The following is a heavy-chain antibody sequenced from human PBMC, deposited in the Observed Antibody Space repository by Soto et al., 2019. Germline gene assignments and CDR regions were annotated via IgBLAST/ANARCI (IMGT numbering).Heavy chain of an antibody. CDR2: ISAYNGNK. CDR3: ARDLGQQLFDY. Sequence: GASVKVSCKASGYTFNSYGISWVRQAPGQGLEWMGWISAYNGNKKYAQKLQGRVSMTTDTSTSTAYMELRSLRSDDTAVYYCARDLGQQLFDYWGQGTLVTSPQ. J-gene: IGHJ4*02. CDR1: GYTFNSYG. V-gene: IGHV1-18*01. D-gene: IGHD6-13*01.